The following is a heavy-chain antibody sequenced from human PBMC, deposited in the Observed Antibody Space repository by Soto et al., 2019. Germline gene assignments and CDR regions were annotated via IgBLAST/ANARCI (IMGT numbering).Heavy chain of an antibody. V-gene: IGHV4-61*01. CDR3: ASVMYYYDSSGYTLAFDI. Sequence: QVQLQESGPGLVKPSETLSLTCTVSGGSVSSGSYYWSWIRQPPGKGLEWIGYIYYSGSTNYNPSLKRRFTISVDTSKNQFSLKLSSVTAADTAVYYCASVMYYYDSSGYTLAFDIWGQGTMVTVSS. CDR2: IYYSGST. CDR1: GGSVSSGSYY. D-gene: IGHD3-22*01. J-gene: IGHJ3*02.